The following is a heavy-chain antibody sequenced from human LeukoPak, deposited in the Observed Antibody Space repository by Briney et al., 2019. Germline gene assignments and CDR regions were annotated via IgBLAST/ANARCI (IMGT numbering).Heavy chain of an antibody. J-gene: IGHJ1*01. D-gene: IGHD2-8*01. CDR2: IYYSGRT. CDR3: ARHTDGLGYFQH. Sequence: SETLSLTCTVSGGSISSYYWSWIRQPPGKGLEWIGYIYYSGRTKYNPSLKSRVTISVDTSKNQFSLKLSSVTAADTAVYYCARHTDGLGYFQHWGQGTLVTVSS. V-gene: IGHV4-59*08. CDR1: GGSISSYY.